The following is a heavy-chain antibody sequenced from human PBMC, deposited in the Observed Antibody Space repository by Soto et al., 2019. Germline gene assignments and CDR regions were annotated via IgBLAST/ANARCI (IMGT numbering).Heavy chain of an antibody. CDR1: GGSISSYY. J-gene: IGHJ6*02. V-gene: IGHV4-4*07. CDR2: IYTSGST. CDR3: ARGVVVVVAATNYYYYGMDV. D-gene: IGHD2-15*01. Sequence: QVQLQESGPGLVKPSETLSLTCTVSGGSISSYYWSWIRQPAGKGLEWIGRIYTSGSTNYNPSLKSRLTMSVDTSKNQFSLKLSSVTAADTAVYYCARGVVVVVAATNYYYYGMDVWGQGTTVTVSS.